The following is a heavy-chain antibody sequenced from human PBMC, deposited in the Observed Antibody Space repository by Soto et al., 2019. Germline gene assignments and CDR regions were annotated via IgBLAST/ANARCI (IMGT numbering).Heavy chain of an antibody. J-gene: IGHJ4*02. Sequence: LRLSCAASGFTFSSYAMSWVRQAPGKGLDWVSTASGRGGRAYYADSVKGRFTISRDNSKNALYLQVNSLRAEDTAIYYCAKDRSPGAVAGTSDFDSWGQGILVTVSS. CDR2: ASGRGGRA. CDR3: AKDRSPGAVAGTSDFDS. V-gene: IGHV3-23*01. CDR1: GFTFSSYA. D-gene: IGHD6-19*01.